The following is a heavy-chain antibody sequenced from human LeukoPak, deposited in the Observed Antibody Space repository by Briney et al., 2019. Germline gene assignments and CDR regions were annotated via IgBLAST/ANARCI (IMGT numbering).Heavy chain of an antibody. CDR1: GFTFSSYG. J-gene: IGHJ3*02. Sequence: PGGSLRLSCAASGFTFSSYGMHWGCQAPGTGLEWVAFIRYDGSNKYYADSVKGRFTISRDNSKNTLYLQMNSLRAEDTAVYYCAAPLRYFDWLSREGAFDIWGQGTMVTVSS. CDR2: IRYDGSNK. D-gene: IGHD3-9*01. CDR3: AAPLRYFDWLSREGAFDI. V-gene: IGHV3-30*02.